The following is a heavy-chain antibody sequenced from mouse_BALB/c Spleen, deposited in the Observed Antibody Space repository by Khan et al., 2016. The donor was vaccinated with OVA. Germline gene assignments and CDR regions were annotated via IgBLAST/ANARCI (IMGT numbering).Heavy chain of an antibody. CDR3: APVGNYYVSFAY. D-gene: IGHD1-1*01. V-gene: IGHV1S136*01. CDR1: GYTFTSYV. J-gene: IGHJ3*01. CDR2: IYPFNDDT. Sequence: EVQLVESGPELVKPGASVKMSCKASGYTFTSYVMHWVKQKPGLGLEWIGYIYPFNDDTKYNENFKGKATLTSDKSSSTAYMELSSLTSEDSAVYYCAPVGNYYVSFAYWGQGTLVTVSA.